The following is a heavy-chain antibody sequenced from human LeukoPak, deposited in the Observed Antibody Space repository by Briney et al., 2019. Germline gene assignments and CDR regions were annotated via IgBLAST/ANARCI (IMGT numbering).Heavy chain of an antibody. J-gene: IGHJ4*02. CDR1: GFSVSNTY. D-gene: IGHD6-19*01. CDR2: VYYSGST. Sequence: PGGSLRLSCAASGFSVSNTYMSWVRQPPGKGLEWIGYVYYSGSTNYNPSLKSRVSISVDTSKNQFSLNLSSVTAADTAVYYCAAFRQWLAILDYWGQGTLVTVSS. CDR3: AAFRQWLAILDY. V-gene: IGHV4-59*08.